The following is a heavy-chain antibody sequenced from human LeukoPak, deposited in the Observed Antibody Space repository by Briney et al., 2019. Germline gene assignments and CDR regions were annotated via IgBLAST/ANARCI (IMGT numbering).Heavy chain of an antibody. V-gene: IGHV1-8*02. CDR2: MNPNSGNT. D-gene: IGHD3-10*01. Sequence: ASVKVSCKASGGTFSSYAISWVRQATGQGLEWMGWMNPNSGNTGYAQKFQGRVTMTRDTSVNTAYMELSSLRSEDTAVYYCARDYYGSRSSSFDPWGQGTLVTVSS. J-gene: IGHJ5*02. CDR1: GGTFSSYA. CDR3: ARDYYGSRSSSFDP.